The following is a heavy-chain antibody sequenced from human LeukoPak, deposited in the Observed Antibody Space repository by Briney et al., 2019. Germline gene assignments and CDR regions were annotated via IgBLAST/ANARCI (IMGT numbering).Heavy chain of an antibody. Sequence: GGSLRLSCAASGFSFDDYGMSWVRQAPGQGLEWVSGINWNGGSTGYADSVKGRFTISRDNAKNSLYLQMSSLRAEDTALYYCARGLLADLSMVWVDYWGQGTTVTVSS. CDR3: ARGLLADLSMVWVDY. J-gene: IGHJ4*03. CDR2: INWNGGST. D-gene: IGHD3-10*01. CDR1: GFSFDDYG. V-gene: IGHV3-20*04.